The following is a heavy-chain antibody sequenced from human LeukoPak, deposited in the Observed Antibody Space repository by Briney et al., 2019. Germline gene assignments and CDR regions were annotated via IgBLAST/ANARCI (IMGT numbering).Heavy chain of an antibody. CDR2: IGSGSSAI. CDR3: ASFKGVFAPFDS. V-gene: IGHV3-48*02. CDR1: GPSLGSYA. J-gene: IGHJ4*02. Sequence: GGSLRSSFAALGPSLGSYATNSVRQAPGKGLEWVSSIGSGSSAIYYADSVKGRFTISRDNANNSLYLQMNSLRDEYMAVHYCASFKGVFAPFDSWGQGTLVTVSS. D-gene: IGHD2-8*01.